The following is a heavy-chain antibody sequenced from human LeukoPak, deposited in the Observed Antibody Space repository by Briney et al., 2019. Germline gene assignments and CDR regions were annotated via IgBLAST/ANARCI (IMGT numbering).Heavy chain of an antibody. J-gene: IGHJ4*02. CDR1: GGSISSSSYY. D-gene: IGHD2-15*01. CDR3: ARHDCSGGSCYSDY. Sequence: SETLSLTCTVSGGSISSSSYYWGWIRQPPGEGLEWIGSIYYSGSPYYNPSLKSRVTISVDTSKNQFSLKLSSVTAADTAVYYCARHDCSGGSCYSDYWGQGTLVTVSS. V-gene: IGHV4-39*01. CDR2: IYYSGSP.